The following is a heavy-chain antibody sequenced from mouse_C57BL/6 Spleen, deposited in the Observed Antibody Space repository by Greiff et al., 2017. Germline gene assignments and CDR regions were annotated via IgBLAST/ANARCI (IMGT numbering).Heavy chain of an antibody. J-gene: IGHJ2*01. Sequence: EVMLVEPGGGLVQPGGSMKLSCVASGFTFSNYWMNWVRQSPEKGLEWVAQIRLKSDNYETHYAESVKGRFTISRDDSKRSVYLQMNNVRAEDTGIYYCTATTVVAGGGYFDDWGQGTTLTVSS. V-gene: IGHV6-3*01. CDR2: IRLKSDNYET. CDR1: GFTFSNYW. D-gene: IGHD1-1*01. CDR3: TATTVVAGGGYFDD.